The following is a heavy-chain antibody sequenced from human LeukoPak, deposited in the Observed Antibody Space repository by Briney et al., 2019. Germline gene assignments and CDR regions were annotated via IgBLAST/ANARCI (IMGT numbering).Heavy chain of an antibody. D-gene: IGHD2-15*01. Sequence: GGSLRLSCAAPGFTFSTYAMSWVRQAPGKGLEWVSAISGTGGSTYYADSVKGRFTISRDNSKNTLYLQMNSLRAEDTAVYYCAKEPRDCTGGTCYSVGGYYFHYCGQGTLVTVSS. CDR2: ISGTGGST. J-gene: IGHJ4*02. CDR1: GFTFSTYA. V-gene: IGHV3-23*01. CDR3: AKEPRDCTGGTCYSVGGYYFHY.